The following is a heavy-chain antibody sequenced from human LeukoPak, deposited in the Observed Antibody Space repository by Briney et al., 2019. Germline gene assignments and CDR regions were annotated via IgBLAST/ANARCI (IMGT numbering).Heavy chain of an antibody. Sequence: GRSLRLSCAASGFTFSSYAMHWVRQAPGKGLEWVAVISYDGSNKYYADSVKGRFTISRDNSKNTLYLQMNSLRAEDTAVYYCARDDAFDIWGQGTMVTVSS. CDR2: ISYDGSNK. CDR3: ARDDAFDI. V-gene: IGHV3-30*04. CDR1: GFTFSSYA. J-gene: IGHJ3*02.